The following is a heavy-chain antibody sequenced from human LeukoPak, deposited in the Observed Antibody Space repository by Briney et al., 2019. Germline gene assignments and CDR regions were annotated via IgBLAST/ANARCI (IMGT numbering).Heavy chain of an antibody. J-gene: IGHJ4*02. CDR3: ARGSRAWFGELLFHY. D-gene: IGHD3-10*01. Sequence: GGSLRHSCAASGFTFSDYYMSWIRQAPGKGLEWVSYISSSSSYTNYADSVKGRFTISRDNAKNSLYLQMNSLRAEDTAVYYCARGSRAWFGELLFHYWGQGTLVTVSS. CDR1: GFTFSDYY. V-gene: IGHV3-11*06. CDR2: ISSSSSYT.